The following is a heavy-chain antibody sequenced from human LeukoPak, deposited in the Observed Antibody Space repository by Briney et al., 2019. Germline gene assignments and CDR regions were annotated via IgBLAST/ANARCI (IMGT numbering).Heavy chain of an antibody. D-gene: IGHD3-10*01. CDR1: GYTFTGYY. V-gene: IGHV1-2*06. CDR2: INPNSGGT. CDR3: AREIRVGNWFDP. Sequence: ASVKVSCKASGYTFTGYYMHWVRQAPGQGLEWMGRINPNSGGTNYAQKFQGRVTMTRDTSISTAYMELSRLRSDDTAVCYCAREIRVGNWFDPWGQGTLVTVSS. J-gene: IGHJ5*02.